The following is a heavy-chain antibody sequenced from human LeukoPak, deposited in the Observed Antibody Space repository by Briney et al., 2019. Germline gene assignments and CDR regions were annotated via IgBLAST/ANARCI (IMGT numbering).Heavy chain of an antibody. CDR1: GFTFSSYS. Sequence: GGSLRLSCAASGFTFSSYSMNWVRQAPGKGLEWVSSISTSGNYIYYVDSLKGRFTISRDNAKSSLSLQMNSLRAEDTAVYYCARTYYDFWSGYPSWFDPWGQGTLVTVSS. V-gene: IGHV3-21*01. CDR3: ARTYYDFWSGYPSWFDP. D-gene: IGHD3-3*01. CDR2: ISTSGNYI. J-gene: IGHJ5*02.